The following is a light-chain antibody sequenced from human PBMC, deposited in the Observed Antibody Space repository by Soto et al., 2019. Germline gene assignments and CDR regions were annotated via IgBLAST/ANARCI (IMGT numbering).Light chain of an antibody. CDR2: AAS. Sequence: HLTHSPASVAASVGDRVTITCRASQGISSYLAWYQQKPGNAPKLLIYAASTLQSGVPSRFSGSGSGTDFTLTISSLQPEDFATYYCQQLNSYPLTFGGGTKV. V-gene: IGKV1-9*01. J-gene: IGKJ4*01. CDR1: QGISSY. CDR3: QQLNSYPLT.